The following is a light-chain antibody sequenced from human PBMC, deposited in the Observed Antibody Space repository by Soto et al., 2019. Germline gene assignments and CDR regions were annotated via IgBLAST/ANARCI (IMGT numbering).Light chain of an antibody. Sequence: SVLTQPASVSGSPGQSITISCTGTSGDIGSYNRVSWYQQHSGKAPKLIIYEVTDRPSGVSNRFSGSKSGNTASLTISGLQAEDEAEYYCSSYTNINTRACVFGTGTKVTVL. CDR3: SSYTNINTRACV. J-gene: IGLJ1*01. CDR1: SGDIGSYNR. CDR2: EVT. V-gene: IGLV2-14*01.